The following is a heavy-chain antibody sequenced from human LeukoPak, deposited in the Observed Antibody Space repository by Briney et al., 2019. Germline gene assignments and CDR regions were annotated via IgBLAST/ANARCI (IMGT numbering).Heavy chain of an antibody. CDR1: GGSISSYY. V-gene: IGHV4-59*01. D-gene: IGHD6-6*01. CDR2: IYYSGST. J-gene: IGHJ5*02. CDR3: ARARVAARRSWFDP. Sequence: SETLSLTCTVSGGSISSYYWSWIRQPPGKGLEWIGYIYYSGSTSYNPSLKSRVTISIDTSKNQFSLKLSSVTAADTAVYYCARARVAARRSWFDPWGQGTLVTVSS.